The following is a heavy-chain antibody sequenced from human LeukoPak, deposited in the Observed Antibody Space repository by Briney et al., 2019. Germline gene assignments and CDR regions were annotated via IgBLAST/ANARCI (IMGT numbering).Heavy chain of an antibody. Sequence: PSETLSLTCAVYGGSFSGYYWSWIRQPPGKGLEWIGEINHSGSTNYNPSLKSRVTISVDTSKNQFSLKLSSVTAADTAVYYCASPYASGRNYAFDIWGQGTMVTVSS. V-gene: IGHV4-34*01. CDR3: ASPYASGRNYAFDI. CDR2: INHSGST. J-gene: IGHJ3*02. D-gene: IGHD3-10*01. CDR1: GGSFSGYY.